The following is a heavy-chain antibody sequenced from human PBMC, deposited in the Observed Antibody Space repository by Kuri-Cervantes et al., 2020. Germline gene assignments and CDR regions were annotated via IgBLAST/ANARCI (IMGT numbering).Heavy chain of an antibody. D-gene: IGHD2-15*01. CDR1: GYTFTDYY. CDR3: ARGLGYCSGGGCSQ. CDR2: INPSGGST. J-gene: IGHJ4*02. V-gene: IGHV1-46*01. Sequence: ASVKVSCKASGYTFTDYYVHWVRQAPGQGLEWMAMINPSGGSTTYAQKFQGRVTMTTDTSTSTVYMELNSLTSEDTAVYFCARGLGYCSGGGCSQWGQGTPVTVSS.